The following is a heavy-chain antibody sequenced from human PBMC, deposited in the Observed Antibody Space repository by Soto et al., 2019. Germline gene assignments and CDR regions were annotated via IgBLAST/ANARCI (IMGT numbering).Heavy chain of an antibody. CDR3: ASAAREYYYYGMDV. J-gene: IGHJ6*02. CDR1: GSTLSNNP. CDR2: ISGSGGST. Sequence: GGSLRLSWPPSGSTLSNNPMGLVRQPHGKGLEWVSAISGSGGSTYYADSVKGRFTIPRDNSKTTLYLQMNSLRAEDTAVYYCASAAREYYYYGMDVWGQGTTVTVSS. V-gene: IGHV3-23*01.